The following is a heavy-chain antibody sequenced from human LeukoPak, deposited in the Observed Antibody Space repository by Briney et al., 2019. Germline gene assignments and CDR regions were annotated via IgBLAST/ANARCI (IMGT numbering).Heavy chain of an antibody. D-gene: IGHD3-9*01. J-gene: IGHJ4*02. Sequence: ASVKVSCKASGYTFTSYAMHWVRQAPGQRLEWMGWINAGNGNTKYSRKFQGRVTITRDTSASTAYMELSSLRSEDTAVYYCASSTRYDILTGALDYWGQGTLVTVSS. V-gene: IGHV1-3*01. CDR1: GYTFTSYA. CDR2: INAGNGNT. CDR3: ASSTRYDILTGALDY.